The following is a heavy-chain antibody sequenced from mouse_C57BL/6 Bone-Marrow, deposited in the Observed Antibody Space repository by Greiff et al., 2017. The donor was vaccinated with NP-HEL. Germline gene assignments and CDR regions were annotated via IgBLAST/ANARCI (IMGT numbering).Heavy chain of an antibody. J-gene: IGHJ1*03. CDR3: ARDPQGTTEAFDV. D-gene: IGHD1-1*01. V-gene: IGHV1-59*01. CDR2: IDPSDSYT. CDR1: GYTFTSYW. Sequence: QVQLKQSGAELVRPGTSVKLSCKASGYTFTSYWMHWVKQRPGQGLEWIGVIDPSDSYTNYNQKFKGKATLTVDTSSSTAYMQLSSLTSEDSAVYYCARDPQGTTEAFDVWGTGTTVTVSS.